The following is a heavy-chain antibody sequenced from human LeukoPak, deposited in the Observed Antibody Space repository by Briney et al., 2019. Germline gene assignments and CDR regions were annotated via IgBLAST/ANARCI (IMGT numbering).Heavy chain of an antibody. D-gene: IGHD2/OR15-2a*01. CDR2: IYYSGNT. CDR3: ARDGLLQGDY. CDR1: GGSISSSSYY. V-gene: IGHV4-39*07. J-gene: IGHJ4*02. Sequence: SETLSLTCTVSGGSISSSSYYWGWIRQPPGRGLEWIGNIYYSGNTYYNPSLKSRVTISVDTSKNQFSLKLSSVTAADTAVYYCARDGLLQGDYWGQGTLVTVSS.